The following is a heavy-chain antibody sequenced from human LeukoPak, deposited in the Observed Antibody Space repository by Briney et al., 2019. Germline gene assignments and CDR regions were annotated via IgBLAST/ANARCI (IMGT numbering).Heavy chain of an antibody. CDR2: IYYGGST. D-gene: IGHD6-13*01. V-gene: IGHV4-39*01. Sequence: SETLSLTCTVSGGSISSSDYYWGWIRQPPGKGLEWIGSIYYGGSTYYNPSLKSRVTISVDTSMNQFSLKLSFVTTADTAVYYCARGAAANGGAFDIWGQGTMVTVSS. J-gene: IGHJ3*02. CDR3: ARGAAANGGAFDI. CDR1: GGSISSSDYY.